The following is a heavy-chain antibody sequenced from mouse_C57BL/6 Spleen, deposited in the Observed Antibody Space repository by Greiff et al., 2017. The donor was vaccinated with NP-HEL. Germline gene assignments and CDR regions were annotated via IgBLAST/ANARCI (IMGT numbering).Heavy chain of an antibody. CDR2: IYPGNSET. CDR1: GYKFTSYW. Sequence: EVHLVESGTVLARPGASVKMSCKTSGYKFTSYWMHWVKPRPGPGLEWIGAIYPGNSETSYNQKFKGKAKLTAVTSASTAYMELSSLTNDDSAVYYCTRTVTSYYAMDYWGQGTSVTVSS. J-gene: IGHJ4*01. CDR3: TRTVTSYYAMDY. D-gene: IGHD2-3*01. V-gene: IGHV1-5*01.